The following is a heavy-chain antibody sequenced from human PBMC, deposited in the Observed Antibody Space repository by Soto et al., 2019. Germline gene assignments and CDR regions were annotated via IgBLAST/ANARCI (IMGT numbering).Heavy chain of an antibody. CDR1: GFTFSSYW. CDR3: VRDKPHNWFDP. J-gene: IGHJ5*02. Sequence: PGGSLRLSCAASGFTFSSYWMHWVRQVPGKGLVWVSRINNDGSAATYEDSVKGRFTISRDNAKNTVYLQMNSLRAEDTAVYYCVRDKPHNWFDPWGQGTPVTVSS. CDR2: INNDGSAA. V-gene: IGHV3-74*01.